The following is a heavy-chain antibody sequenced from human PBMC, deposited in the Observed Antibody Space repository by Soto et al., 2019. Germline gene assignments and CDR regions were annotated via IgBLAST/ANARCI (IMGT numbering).Heavy chain of an antibody. CDR1: GFTFSTYD. Sequence: GGSLRLSCAGSGFTFSTYDIHWVRQAPGKGLEWVSGIGTLSDTFYAASVQGRFTISRQNAKNSVYLQMNSLRAGDTAFYYCARGRSFSYDSTPPPMFDPWGQGTLVTVSS. CDR3: ARGRSFSYDSTPPPMFDP. D-gene: IGHD3-10*01. J-gene: IGHJ5*02. V-gene: IGHV3-13*01. CDR2: IGTLSDT.